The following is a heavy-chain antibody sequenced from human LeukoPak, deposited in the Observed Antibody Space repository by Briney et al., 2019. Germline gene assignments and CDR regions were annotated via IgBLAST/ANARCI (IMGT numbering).Heavy chain of an antibody. V-gene: IGHV1-2*02. CDR2: INPNSGGT. CDR3: ATITSSGWYYMDV. J-gene: IGHJ6*03. D-gene: IGHD6-19*01. Sequence: ASVKVPCKASGYTFTGYYMHWVRQAPGQGLEWMGWINPNSGGTNYAQKFQGRVTMTEDTSTDTAYMELSSLRSEDTAVYYCATITSSGWYYMDVWGKGTTVTISS. CDR1: GYTFTGYY.